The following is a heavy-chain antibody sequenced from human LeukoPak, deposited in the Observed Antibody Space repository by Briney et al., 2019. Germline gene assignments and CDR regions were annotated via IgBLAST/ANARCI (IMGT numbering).Heavy chain of an antibody. D-gene: IGHD3-10*02. CDR3: GKDLPATILPFSAGAESAN. J-gene: IGHJ4*02. CDR2: LRYDGSNK. V-gene: IGHV3-30*02. Sequence: PGGSLRLSCAASGFSFSSYGMHWVRQAPGKGLAKVAFLRYDGSNKYYADSVKGRFTISRDNSANTLYLQMNSLRAEDTAVYYRGKDLPATILPFSAGAESANRAPGKLVTVSS. CDR1: GFSFSSYG.